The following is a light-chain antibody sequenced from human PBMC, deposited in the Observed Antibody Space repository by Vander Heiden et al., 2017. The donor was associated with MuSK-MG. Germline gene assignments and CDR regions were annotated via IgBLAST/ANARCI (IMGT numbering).Light chain of an antibody. CDR1: QGISSY. J-gene: IGKJ3*01. CDR3: QQRNSDPLTFT. V-gene: IGKV1-9*01. CDR2: AAS. Sequence: DIQLTQSPSFLSASVGDRVTITCRASQGISSYLAWYQQKPGKAPKLLIYAASTLQSGVPSRFSGSGSGTEFTLTISSLQPEDFATYYCQQRNSDPLTFTFGHGTKVDIK.